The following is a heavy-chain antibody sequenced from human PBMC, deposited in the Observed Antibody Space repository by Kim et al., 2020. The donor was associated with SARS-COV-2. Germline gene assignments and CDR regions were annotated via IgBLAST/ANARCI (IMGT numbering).Heavy chain of an antibody. Sequence: SYAQKCQGRGTMTRDRSTSTVYRELSSLRSEDTAVYYCASSSGWYYFDYWGQGTLVTVSS. V-gene: IGHV1-46*01. J-gene: IGHJ4*02. CDR3: ASSSGWYYFDY. D-gene: IGHD3-22*01.